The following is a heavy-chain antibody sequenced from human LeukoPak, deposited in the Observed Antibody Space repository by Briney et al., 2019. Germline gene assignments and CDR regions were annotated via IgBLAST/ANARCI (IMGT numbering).Heavy chain of an antibody. Sequence: SETLSLTCTVSGGSISSSSYYWGWIRQPPGKGLEWIGSIYYSGSTYYNPSLKSRVTISVDTSKNQFSLKLSSVTAADTAVYYCARVRESSSWSFDYWGQGTLVTVSS. V-gene: IGHV4-39*07. CDR1: GGSISSSSYY. D-gene: IGHD6-13*01. J-gene: IGHJ4*02. CDR2: IYYSGST. CDR3: ARVRESSSWSFDY.